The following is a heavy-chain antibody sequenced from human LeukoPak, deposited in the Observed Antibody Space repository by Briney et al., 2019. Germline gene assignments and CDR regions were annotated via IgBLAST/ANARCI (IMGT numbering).Heavy chain of an antibody. Sequence: SETLSLTCTVSDGSITRRSYYWGWIRQTPGEGLDWIGSIYYTGIAYYNPSLQGRVTMSVDTSKNQFSLKLNSVTVADTAVYYCARLRVTTGFDYWDQGIPVTVSS. V-gene: IGHV4-39*01. CDR3: ARLRVTTGFDY. D-gene: IGHD2-21*02. CDR2: IYYTGIA. J-gene: IGHJ4*02. CDR1: DGSITRRSYY.